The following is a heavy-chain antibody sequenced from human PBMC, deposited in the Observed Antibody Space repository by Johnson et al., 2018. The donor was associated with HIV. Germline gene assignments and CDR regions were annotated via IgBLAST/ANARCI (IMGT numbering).Heavy chain of an antibody. CDR2: ISYDGSNK. Sequence: QMLLVESGGGVVQPGRSLRLSCAASGFTFSSYAMHWVRQAPGKGLEWVAVISYDGSNKYYADSVKGRFTISRDNSKNTLYLQMNSLRAEDTAVYYCATISVIPSRVNDACDIWGQGTMVTVSS. CDR3: ATISVIPSRVNDACDI. D-gene: IGHD3-16*02. CDR1: GFTFSSYA. V-gene: IGHV3-30*04. J-gene: IGHJ3*02.